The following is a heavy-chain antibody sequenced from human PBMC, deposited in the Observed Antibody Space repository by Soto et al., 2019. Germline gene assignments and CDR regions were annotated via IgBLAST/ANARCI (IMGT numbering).Heavy chain of an antibody. CDR3: ARQRDFYSSSYSGAFDY. J-gene: IGHJ4*02. Sequence: PGESLKISCKGSGYSFTSYWIGWVRQMPGKGLEWMGIIYPGDSDTRYSPSFQGQVTISADKSISTAYLQWSSLKASDTAMYYCARQRDFYSSSYSGAFDYWGQGTPVTVSS. V-gene: IGHV5-51*01. D-gene: IGHD6-13*01. CDR1: GYSFTSYW. CDR2: IYPGDSDT.